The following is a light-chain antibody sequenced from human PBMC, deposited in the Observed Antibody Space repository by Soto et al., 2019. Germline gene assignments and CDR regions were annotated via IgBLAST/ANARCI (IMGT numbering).Light chain of an antibody. CDR1: SSDVGVYNY. V-gene: IGLV2-11*01. CDR3: CSYAGSYTYV. CDR2: DVT. Sequence: QSALTQPPSASGSPGQSVTISCTGTSSDVGVYNYVSWYQHHPGKAPKLMIYDVTKRPSGVRDRFSASKSGNTASLTISGLQAEDEADYYCCSYAGSYTYVFGTGTKV. J-gene: IGLJ1*01.